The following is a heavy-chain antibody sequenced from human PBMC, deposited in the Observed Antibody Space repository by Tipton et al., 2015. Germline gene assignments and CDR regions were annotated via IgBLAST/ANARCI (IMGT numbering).Heavy chain of an antibody. Sequence: TLSLTCAVSAYSISTDYYWSWIRQPPGEGLEWIGEINESGSTNYNSSLKNRVTISVDTSKTQFSLKVSSVTASDTAVYYCARARGRHGGLFDSWGQGTLVTVSS. V-gene: IGHV4-38-2*01. D-gene: IGHD4-23*01. CDR2: INESGST. J-gene: IGHJ4*02. CDR3: ARARGRHGGLFDS. CDR1: AYSISTDYY.